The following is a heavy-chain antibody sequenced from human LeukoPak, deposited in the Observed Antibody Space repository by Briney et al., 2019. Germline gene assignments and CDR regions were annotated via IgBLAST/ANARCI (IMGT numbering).Heavy chain of an antibody. CDR2: ISSSGSTK. V-gene: IGHV3-48*03. D-gene: IGHD2-2*01. J-gene: IGHJ3*02. CDR3: ARARWCSSTSCYFAAFDI. Sequence: PGGSLRLSCAASGFTFSSYEMNWVRQAPGKGLEWVSYISSSGSTKYYADSVKGRFTISRDNAKNSLYLQMNSLRAEDTAVYYCARARWCSSTSCYFAAFDIWGQGTMVTVSS. CDR1: GFTFSSYE.